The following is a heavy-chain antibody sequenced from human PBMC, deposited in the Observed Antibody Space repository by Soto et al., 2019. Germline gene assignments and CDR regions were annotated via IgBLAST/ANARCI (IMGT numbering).Heavy chain of an antibody. CDR3: AGKCGGSGSPRSNWFDP. D-gene: IGHD3-10*01. V-gene: IGHV1-8*01. J-gene: IGHJ5*02. Sequence: GASVKVSCKASGYTFTSYDINWVRQATGQGLEWMGWMNPNSGNTGYAQKLQGRVTMTRNTSIRTAYMELSSPRSEDTPVYYCAGKCGGSGSPRSNWFDPWGQGTLVTVSS. CDR1: GYTFTSYD. CDR2: MNPNSGNT.